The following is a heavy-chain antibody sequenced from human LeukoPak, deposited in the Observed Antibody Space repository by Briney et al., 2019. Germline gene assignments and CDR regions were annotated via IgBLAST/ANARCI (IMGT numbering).Heavy chain of an antibody. V-gene: IGHV4-39*02. CDR2: IYYSGST. D-gene: IGHD1-26*01. CDR3: ARERKGVGALEDY. Sequence: PSETLSLTCTVSGGSISSSSYYWGWIRQPPGKGLEWIGSIYYSGSTYYNPSLKSRVTISVDTSKNQFSLKLSSVTAADTAVYYCARERKGVGALEDYWGQGTLVTVSS. CDR1: GGSISSSSYY. J-gene: IGHJ4*02.